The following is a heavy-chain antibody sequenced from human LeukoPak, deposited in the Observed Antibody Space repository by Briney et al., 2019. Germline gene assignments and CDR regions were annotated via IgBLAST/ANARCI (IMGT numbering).Heavy chain of an antibody. CDR3: ASDFDDTYYDFWSGYYTFDY. CDR1: GFTFSSYS. D-gene: IGHD3-3*01. J-gene: IGHJ4*02. CDR2: ISSSSSYI. V-gene: IGHV3-21*01. Sequence: PGGSLRLFCAASGFTFSSYSMNWVRQAPGTGLEWFSSISSSSSYIYYADSVRGRFTISRDNAKNSLYLQMNSLRAEDTAVYYCASDFDDTYYDFWSGYYTFDYWGQGTLVTVSS.